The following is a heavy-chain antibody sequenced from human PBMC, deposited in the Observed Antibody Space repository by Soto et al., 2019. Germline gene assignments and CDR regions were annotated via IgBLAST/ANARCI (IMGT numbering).Heavy chain of an antibody. V-gene: IGHV6-1*01. CDR1: GDSVSSNSAA. CDR2: TYYRSKWYN. CDR3: ASDRSPDYYDRSGYTLNRFDP. J-gene: IGHJ5*02. Sequence: SQTLSLTCAISGDSVSSNSAAWNWIRQSPSRGLEWLGRTYYRSKWYNDYAVSVKSRITINPDTSKNQFSLQLNSVTPEDTAVYYFASDRSPDYYDRSGYTLNRFDPWGQGSLVHVSS. D-gene: IGHD3-22*01.